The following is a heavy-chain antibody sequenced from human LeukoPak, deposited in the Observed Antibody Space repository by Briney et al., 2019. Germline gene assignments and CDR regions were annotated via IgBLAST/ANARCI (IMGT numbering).Heavy chain of an antibody. CDR3: ARGLRPYYSLGPGEY. J-gene: IGHJ4*02. V-gene: IGHV4-31*03. CDR2: IYYSGST. CDR1: GGSISSGGYY. D-gene: IGHD3-10*01. Sequence: SETLSLTCTVSGGSISSGGYYWSWIRQHPGKGLEWIGYIYYSGSTYYNPSLKSRVTMSVDTSKNQFSLKLSSVTAADTAVYYCARGLRPYYSLGPGEYWGQGTLVTVSS.